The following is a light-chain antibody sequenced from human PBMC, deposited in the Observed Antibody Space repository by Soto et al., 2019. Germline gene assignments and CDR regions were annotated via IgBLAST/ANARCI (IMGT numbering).Light chain of an antibody. J-gene: IGLJ2*01. CDR1: GSNIGSNS. CDR2: EDT. CDR3: CSFGGSSSLV. V-gene: IGLV1-51*01. Sequence: QSVLTQPPSVSAAPGQTVTISCSGGGSNIGSNSVSWYQQVPGTAPKLLLYEDTKRPSGVSDRFSGSTSGNMATLTISGLQADDEADYYCCSFGGSSSLVFGGGTKLTVL.